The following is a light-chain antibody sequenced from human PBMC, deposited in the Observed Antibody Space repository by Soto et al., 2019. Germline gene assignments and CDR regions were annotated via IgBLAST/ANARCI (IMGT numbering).Light chain of an antibody. Sequence: AIQLTQSPASLSASVGDRVTITCRASQAISSAFAWYQQKPGKAPNLLIYDASSLASGVPSRFSGSGSGTDFSLTISSLQPEDFATYYCQQFNDSPPTFGGGTKVEIK. CDR3: QQFNDSPPT. CDR2: DAS. J-gene: IGKJ4*01. V-gene: IGKV1D-13*01. CDR1: QAISSA.